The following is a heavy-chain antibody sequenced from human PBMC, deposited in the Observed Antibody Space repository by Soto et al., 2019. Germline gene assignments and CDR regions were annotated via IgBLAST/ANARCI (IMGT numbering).Heavy chain of an antibody. CDR3: ATQEVGGSYVYTFDP. CDR1: GGSITSSSYY. J-gene: IGHJ5*02. V-gene: IGHV4-39*01. D-gene: IGHD1-26*01. CDR2: IYYSGST. Sequence: LHLRESSPGLVKPSETLSLTCTVSGGSITSSSYYWGWIRQPPGEGLEWIGSIYYSGSTYYNPSLKSRVTISVDTSKNQFSLKLSSVTAADTAVYYCATQEVGGSYVYTFDPWGQGTLVTVSS.